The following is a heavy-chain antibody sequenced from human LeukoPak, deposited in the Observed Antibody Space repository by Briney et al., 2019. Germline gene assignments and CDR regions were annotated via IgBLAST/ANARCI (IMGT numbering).Heavy chain of an antibody. CDR2: IYYSGST. V-gene: IGHV4-30-4*01. CDR1: GGSISSGDYY. D-gene: IGHD3-9*01. J-gene: IGHJ4*02. CDR3: ARVEIGDILTGYSFFDY. Sequence: SETLSLTCTVSGGSISSGDYYWSWIRQPPGKGLEWIGYIYYSGSTYYNPSLKSRVTISVDTSKNQFSLKLSSVTAADTAVYYCARVEIGDILTGYSFFDYWGQGTLVTVSS.